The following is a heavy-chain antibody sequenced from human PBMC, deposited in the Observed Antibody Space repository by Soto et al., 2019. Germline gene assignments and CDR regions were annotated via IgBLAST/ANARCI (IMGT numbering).Heavy chain of an antibody. CDR1: GDSVSSSSC. CDR2: IYHSGTF. J-gene: IGHJ6*02. D-gene: IGHD1-26*01. CDR3: VRSVPATTWQYSGMDV. V-gene: IGHV4-4*02. Sequence: QVRLQESGPGLVEPSGTLSLTCAVSGDSVSSSSCWSWVRQAPGKVLVWIGAIYHSGTFNYNPSLESRVSGSVYEPRKQLSLNRKSVTAADTAVDYGVRSVPATTWQYSGMDVWGQGTTVTVSS.